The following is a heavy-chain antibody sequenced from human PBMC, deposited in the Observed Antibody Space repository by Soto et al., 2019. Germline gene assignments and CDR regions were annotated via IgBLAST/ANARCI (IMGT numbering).Heavy chain of an antibody. CDR1: GFTFSSYA. CDR3: AKDPGYGPSRNDY. V-gene: IGHV3-23*01. J-gene: IGHJ4*02. Sequence: GWSLRLSCAASGFTFSSYAMRCVRQAPGKGLERVSASSCSGGSTYYADSVKGRCTIPRDNSKITLYLQMNSLRAQDTAVYYCAKDPGYGPSRNDYWGQGTLVTAPQ. D-gene: IGHD5-18*01. CDR2: SSCSGGST.